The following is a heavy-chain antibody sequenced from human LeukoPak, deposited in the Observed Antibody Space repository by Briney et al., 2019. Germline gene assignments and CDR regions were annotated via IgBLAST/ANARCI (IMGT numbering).Heavy chain of an antibody. V-gene: IGHV1-69*06. Sequence: ASVKVSCKASGGTFSSYAISWVRQAPGQGLEGMGGIIPIFGTANYAQKFQGRVTITADKSTSTAYMELSSLRSEDTAVYYCARDDYDILTGYPNWFDPWGQGTLVTVSS. CDR3: ARDDYDILTGYPNWFDP. D-gene: IGHD3-9*01. CDR1: GGTFSSYA. CDR2: IIPIFGTA. J-gene: IGHJ5*02.